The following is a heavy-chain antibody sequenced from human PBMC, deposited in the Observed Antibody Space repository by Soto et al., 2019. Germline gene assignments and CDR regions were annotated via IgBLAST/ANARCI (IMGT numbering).Heavy chain of an antibody. Sequence: ASVKVSCKASGYTFTSYGISWVRQAPGQGLEWMGWISAYNGNTNYAQKLQGRVTMTTDTSTSTAYMELRSLRSDDTAVYYCASDLGATPTAGYFDYWGQGTLVPVYS. V-gene: IGHV1-18*01. CDR1: GYTFTSYG. CDR2: ISAYNGNT. CDR3: ASDLGATPTAGYFDY. D-gene: IGHD3-16*01. J-gene: IGHJ4*02.